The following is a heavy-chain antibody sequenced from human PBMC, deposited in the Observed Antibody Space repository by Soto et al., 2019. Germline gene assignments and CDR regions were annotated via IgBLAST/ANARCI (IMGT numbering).Heavy chain of an antibody. Sequence: EVQLVESGGGLVQPGESLRVSCAASGFTLSSYAMSWVRQAPGKGLEWLSYISYSGRVINYADSVKGRFTISRDSAKNSLVLQMSGVSAEDTAVYYCARDGAVAGNRYFYGMDVWGEGTTVTVSS. D-gene: IGHD3-9*01. CDR2: ISYSGRVI. J-gene: IGHJ6*04. CDR3: ARDGAVAGNRYFYGMDV. CDR1: GFTLSSYA. V-gene: IGHV3-48*01.